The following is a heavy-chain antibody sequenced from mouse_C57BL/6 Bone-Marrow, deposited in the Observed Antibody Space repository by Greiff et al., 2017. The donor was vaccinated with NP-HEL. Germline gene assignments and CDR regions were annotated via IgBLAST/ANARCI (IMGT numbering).Heavy chain of an antibody. J-gene: IGHJ1*03. D-gene: IGHD2-5*01. Sequence: VQLQESGAELVRPGASVTLSCKASGYTFTDYEMHWVKQTPVHGLEWIGAIDPETGGTAYNQKFKGKAILTADKSSSTAYMELRSLTSEDAAVYYCTRSYYSKRYFDVWGTGTTGTVSS. V-gene: IGHV1-15*01. CDR1: GYTFTDYE. CDR2: IDPETGGT. CDR3: TRSYYSKRYFDV.